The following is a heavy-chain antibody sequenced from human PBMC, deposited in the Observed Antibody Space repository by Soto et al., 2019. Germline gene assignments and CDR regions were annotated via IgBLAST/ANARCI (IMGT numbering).Heavy chain of an antibody. CDR2: ISYDGSNK. Sequence: QVQLVESGGGVVQPGRSLRLSCAASGFTFSSYGMHWVRQAPGKGLEWVAVISYDGSNKYYADSVKGRFTISRDNSKNAFYMKINILRAENTAVYFCAKLGGPSETFASWGQETLVTVSS. V-gene: IGHV3-30*18. D-gene: IGHD3-10*01. CDR3: AKLGGPSETFAS. J-gene: IGHJ4*02. CDR1: GFTFSSYG.